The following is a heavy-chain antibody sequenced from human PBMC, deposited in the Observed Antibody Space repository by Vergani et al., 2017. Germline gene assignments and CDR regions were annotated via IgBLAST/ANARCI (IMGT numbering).Heavy chain of an antibody. V-gene: IGHV3-9*01. CDR2: ISWNSGSI. Sequence: VQLVESGGGLVQPGRSLRLSCAASGFTFDDYAMHWVRQAPGKGLEWVSGISWNSGSIGYADSVKGRFTISRDNAKNSLYLQMKSLRAEDTALYYCAKATLGYCTNGVCYTQYYFDYWGQGTLVTVSS. CDR1: GFTFDDYA. D-gene: IGHD2-8*01. CDR3: AKATLGYCTNGVCYTQYYFDY. J-gene: IGHJ4*02.